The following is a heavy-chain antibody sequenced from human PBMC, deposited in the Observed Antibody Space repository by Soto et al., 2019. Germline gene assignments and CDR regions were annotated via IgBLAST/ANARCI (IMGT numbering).Heavy chain of an antibody. CDR1: GFTFSSFG. CDR3: AKPLGATKAMET. Sequence: QVQLVESGGGVVQPGRSLRLSCAASGFTFSSFGMHWVRQAPGKGLEWVAVISYDGSNKDYADSVKGRFTISRDNSKNTLYLQMNSLRAEDTAVYYCAKPLGATKAMETCGQGALVTVSS. V-gene: IGHV3-30*18. J-gene: IGHJ5*02. D-gene: IGHD1-26*01. CDR2: ISYDGSNK.